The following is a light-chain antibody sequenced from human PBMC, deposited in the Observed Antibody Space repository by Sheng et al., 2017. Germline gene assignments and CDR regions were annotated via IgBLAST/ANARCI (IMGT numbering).Light chain of an antibody. CDR2: GAS. CDR1: QSVSTN. V-gene: IGKV3-15*01. CDR3: QQYNNRPLYT. Sequence: EIVLTQSPATLSLSPGERATLSCRASQSVSTNLAWYQQKPGQAPRLLIYGASTRATGVPARFSGSGSATEFTLTISSLQSEDFAVYYCQQYNNRPLYTFGLGTKLEIK. J-gene: IGKJ2*01.